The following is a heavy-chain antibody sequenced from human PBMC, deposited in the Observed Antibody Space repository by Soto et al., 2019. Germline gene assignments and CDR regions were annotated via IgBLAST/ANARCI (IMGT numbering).Heavy chain of an antibody. Sequence: QVQLQESGPGLVKPSGTLSLTCAVSGGSVSSGNWWSWVRQPPGKGLEWIGETYHSGTTNYNPSLKSRVTISLDKSKNQTCLNLRSVTAADTAVYYCARHVAVPGTRVFDYCCQRTLVTVSA. V-gene: IGHV4-4*02. CDR2: TYHSGTT. CDR1: GGSVSSGNW. D-gene: IGHD6-19*01. J-gene: IGHJ4*02. CDR3: ARHVAVPGTRVFDY.